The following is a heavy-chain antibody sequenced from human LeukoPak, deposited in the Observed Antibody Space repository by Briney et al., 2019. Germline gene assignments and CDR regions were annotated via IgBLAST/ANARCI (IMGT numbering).Heavy chain of an antibody. CDR1: GFTLSSFA. V-gene: IGHV3-23*01. Sequence: GGSLRLSCAASGFTLSSFAMKWVRQAPGKGLEWVSAISGSGGSTFYADSVKGRFTISRDNSENTLYLQMNSLRAEDTAVYYCVKRTVNYPFDFWGQGTLLTVSS. CDR3: VKRTVNYPFDF. J-gene: IGHJ4*02. CDR2: ISGSGGST. D-gene: IGHD1-7*01.